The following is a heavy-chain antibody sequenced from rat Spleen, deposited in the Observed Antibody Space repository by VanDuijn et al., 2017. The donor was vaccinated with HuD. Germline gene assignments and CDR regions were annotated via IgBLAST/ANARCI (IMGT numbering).Heavy chain of an antibody. CDR3: ARSADYDGTYYWGGYWYFDF. V-gene: IGHV3-1*01. CDR2: ISYRGIT. J-gene: IGHJ1*01. CDR1: GYSITSNY. Sequence: EVQLLESGPGLVKPSQSLSLTCSVTGYSITSNYWGWIRKFPGNKMEWMGFISYRGITDYNPSLKSRVSISRDTSKNQFFLQFNSVTTEDTATYYCARSADYDGTYYWGGYWYFDFWGPGTMVTVSS. D-gene: IGHD1-12*02.